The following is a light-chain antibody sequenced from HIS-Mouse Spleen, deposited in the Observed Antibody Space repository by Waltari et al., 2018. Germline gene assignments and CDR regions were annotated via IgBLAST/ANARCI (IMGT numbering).Light chain of an antibody. Sequence: AIRMTQSPSSLSASTGDRVTITCRASQGISSYLAWYQQKPGKAPKLLIYAASPLQSGVPSRFSGSGSGTDFTLTISCLQSEDFATYYCQQYYSYPRTFGQGTKGEIK. CDR1: QGISSY. CDR3: QQYYSYPRT. V-gene: IGKV1-8*01. CDR2: AAS. J-gene: IGKJ1*01.